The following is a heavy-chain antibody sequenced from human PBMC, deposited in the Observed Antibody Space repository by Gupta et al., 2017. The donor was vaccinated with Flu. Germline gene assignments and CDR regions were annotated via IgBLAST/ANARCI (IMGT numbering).Heavy chain of an antibody. Sequence: EESLVESGGAVVRPGGSLRLSCAASGFTFDDYAMSWVPQVPGKGLEWVAVINWHGGSTGYADSVKGRFTIYRDNAKNSLYLQMNSLRAEDTALYHCARLSYGSGTQAPLDSWGQGTLVTVSS. J-gene: IGHJ4*02. CDR2: INWHGGST. CDR1: GFTFDDYA. D-gene: IGHD3-10*01. V-gene: IGHV3-20*01. CDR3: ARLSYGSGTQAPLDS.